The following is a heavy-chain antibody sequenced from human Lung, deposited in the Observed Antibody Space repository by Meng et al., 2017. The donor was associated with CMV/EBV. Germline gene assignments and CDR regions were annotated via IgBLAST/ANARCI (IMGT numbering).Heavy chain of an antibody. D-gene: IGHD6-19*01. CDR1: GFTFSRNA. V-gene: IGHV3-30*02. J-gene: IGHJ6*02. CDR2: IRYDGSNK. Sequence: GESXKISCVASGFTFSRNAMHWVRQAPGKGLEWVAFIRYDGSNKYYADSVKGRFTISRDNSKNTVYVQMNSLRAEDTAVYYCAKDRIAVVPKGGLIRPRVDYYYGMDVWGQGTTVTVSS. CDR3: AKDRIAVVPKGGLIRPRVDYYYGMDV.